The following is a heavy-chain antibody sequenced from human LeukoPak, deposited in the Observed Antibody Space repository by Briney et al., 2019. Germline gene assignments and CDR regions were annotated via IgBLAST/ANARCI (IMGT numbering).Heavy chain of an antibody. CDR2: IYYSGST. Sequence: SVTLSLTCTVSGGSISSSGYYWGWIRQPPGKGLEWIGSIYYSGSTYFNPSLKSRVTISVDTSKNQFSLKLSSVTAADTAVYYCARAPVIPFDNSGTWGAFDIWGQGTMVTVSS. D-gene: IGHD3-22*01. CDR1: GGSISSSGYY. CDR3: ARAPVIPFDNSGTWGAFDI. V-gene: IGHV4-39*07. J-gene: IGHJ3*02.